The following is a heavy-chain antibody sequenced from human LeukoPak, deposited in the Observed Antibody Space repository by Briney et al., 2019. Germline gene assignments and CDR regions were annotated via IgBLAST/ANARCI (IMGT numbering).Heavy chain of an antibody. CDR3: AAGYSYGYETYDFDY. V-gene: IGHV1-58*01. CDR1: GFTFTSSA. J-gene: IGHJ4*02. D-gene: IGHD5-18*01. Sequence: SVKVSCKASGFTFTSSAVQWVRQARGQRLEWIGWIVVGSGNTNYAQKFQERVTITRDMSTSTAYMELSSLRSGDTAVYYCAAGYSYGYETYDFDYWGQGTLVTVSS. CDR2: IVVGSGNT.